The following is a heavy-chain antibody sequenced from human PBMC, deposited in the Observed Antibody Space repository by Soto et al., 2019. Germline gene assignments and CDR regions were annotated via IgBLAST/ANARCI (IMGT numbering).Heavy chain of an antibody. CDR3: ARTGPDIVVLPAAPFDY. V-gene: IGHV1-18*01. CDR2: ISAYNGDT. CDR1: GYTFSGYG. J-gene: IGHJ4*02. Sequence: ASVKVSCKASGYTFSGYGISWVRQAPGQGLEWMGWISAYNGDTDYAQNLQGRVTMTTDTSTSTAYMELRSLRSDDTAVYYCARTGPDIVVLPAAPFDYWGQGTPVTVSS. D-gene: IGHD2-2*01.